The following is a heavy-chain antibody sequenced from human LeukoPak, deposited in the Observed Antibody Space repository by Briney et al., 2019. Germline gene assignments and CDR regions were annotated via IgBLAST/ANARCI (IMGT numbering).Heavy chain of an antibody. CDR2: IYHSGST. J-gene: IGHJ4*02. D-gene: IGHD4-17*01. Sequence: SGTLSLTCAVSGGSISSSNWWSWVRQPPGKGLEWIGEIYHSGSTNYNPSLKSRVTISVDTSKNQFSLKLSSVTAADTAVYYCARVSPRYGDSRLFDYWGQGTLVTVSS. V-gene: IGHV4-4*02. CDR1: GGSISSSNW. CDR3: ARVSPRYGDSRLFDY.